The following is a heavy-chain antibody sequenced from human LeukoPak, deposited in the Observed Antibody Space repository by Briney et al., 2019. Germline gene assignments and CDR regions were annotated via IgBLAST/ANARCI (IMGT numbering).Heavy chain of an antibody. CDR3: ARGVGYTNLDF. V-gene: IGHV1-69*13. Sequence: GASVKVSCKASGGTFSSYAISWVRQAPGQGLEWMGGVIPIFGTANYAQKFQGRVTITADESTSTAYMELSSLRSEDTAVYYCARGVGYTNLDFWGQGTLVTVSS. CDR1: GGTFSSYA. CDR2: VIPIFGTA. J-gene: IGHJ4*02. D-gene: IGHD5-24*01.